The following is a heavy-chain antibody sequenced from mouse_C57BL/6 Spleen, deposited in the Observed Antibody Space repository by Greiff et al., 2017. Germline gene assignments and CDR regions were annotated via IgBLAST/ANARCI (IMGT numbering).Heavy chain of an antibody. CDR3: ARSLYYCNPWFAY. V-gene: IGHV1-4*01. D-gene: IGHD2-1*01. J-gene: IGHJ3*01. CDR2: INPISGYT. Sequence: QVQLQQSGAELARPGASVKMSCKASGYTFTSYTMHWVKQRPGQGLEWIGYINPISGYTQYNQKFKDKATLTADKSSSTAYMQLSILTSEDSAVYYCARSLYYCNPWFAYWGQGTLVTVSA. CDR1: GYTFTSYT.